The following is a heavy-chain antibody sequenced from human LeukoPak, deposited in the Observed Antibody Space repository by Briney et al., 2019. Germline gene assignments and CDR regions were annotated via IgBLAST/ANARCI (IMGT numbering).Heavy chain of an antibody. D-gene: IGHD2-2*01. V-gene: IGHV3-30*09. CDR2: ISTDGNYK. Sequence: GGSLRLSCAASGFTFSNYAIYWVRQAPGKGLEWVSVISTDGNYKYYADSVKGRFAVSRDNSKNTLYLQMDGLRAEDTAVYYCARDPTELQLLSYYFDSWGQGTLVAVSS. CDR3: ARDPTELQLLSYYFDS. J-gene: IGHJ4*02. CDR1: GFTFSNYA.